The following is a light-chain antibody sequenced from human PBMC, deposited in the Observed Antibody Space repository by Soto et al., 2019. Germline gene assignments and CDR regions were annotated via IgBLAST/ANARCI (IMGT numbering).Light chain of an antibody. J-gene: IGKJ4*01. CDR1: QGIATY. CDR3: QQLNSYPLT. V-gene: IGKV1-9*01. CDR2: AAS. Sequence: QLTQSPSSLSASVGDRVTITCRASQGIATYLAWYLQKPGKAPKLLISAASTLHSGVPSRFSGSGSGTDFTLTIRSLQPEDFATYYCQQLNSYPLTFGGGTKVEIK.